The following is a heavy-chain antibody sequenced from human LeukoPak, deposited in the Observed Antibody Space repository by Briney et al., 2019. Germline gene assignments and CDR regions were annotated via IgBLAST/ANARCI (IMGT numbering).Heavy chain of an antibody. Sequence: PSETLFLTCTVSGYSISSGYYWGWIRQPPGKGLEWIGSIYHSGSTYYNPSLKSRVTISVDTSKNQFSLKLSSVTAADTAVYYCVGGWGGQPFDYWGQGTLVTVSS. CDR3: VGGWGGQPFDY. J-gene: IGHJ4*02. V-gene: IGHV4-38-2*02. D-gene: IGHD6-19*01. CDR1: GYSISSGYY. CDR2: IYHSGST.